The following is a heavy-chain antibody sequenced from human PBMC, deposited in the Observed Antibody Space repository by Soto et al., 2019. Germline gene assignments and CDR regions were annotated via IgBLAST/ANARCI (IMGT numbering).Heavy chain of an antibody. Sequence: SQPLSLTCTVSYGSISSGSGFRGFINQPPLKVLEWIGNIYYTGSTNYNPSLKSRVTISVDTSKNQFSLKLSSVTAADTAVYYCARVGPDFWSGYWLAPFEYWGQGTLVTVSS. CDR3: ARVGPDFWSGYWLAPFEY. D-gene: IGHD3-3*01. J-gene: IGHJ4*02. V-gene: IGHV4-61*01. CDR2: IYYTGST. CDR1: YGSISSGSGF.